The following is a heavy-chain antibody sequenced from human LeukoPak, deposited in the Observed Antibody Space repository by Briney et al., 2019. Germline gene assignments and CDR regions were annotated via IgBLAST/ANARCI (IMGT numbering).Heavy chain of an antibody. J-gene: IGHJ6*02. D-gene: IGHD1-26*01. CDR1: GFTFSSYA. Sequence: PWGSLRLSCAASGFTFSSYAMSWVRQAPRKGLERVSAISGSAGSTYYADSAKNRFTITRDNSKNTLYLQMNSLRADDTAAYYSSTHLIGSYGQYEDYYMDFWGQGTTVTVSS. CDR2: ISGSAGST. CDR3: STHLIGSYGQYEDYYMDF. V-gene: IGHV3-23*01.